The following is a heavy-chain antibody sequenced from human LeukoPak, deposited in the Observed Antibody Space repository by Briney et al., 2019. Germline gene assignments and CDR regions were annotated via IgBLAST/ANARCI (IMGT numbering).Heavy chain of an antibody. D-gene: IGHD6-19*01. CDR2: ISTRSSHI. CDR3: ARGLVAGGFKDVFDI. Sequence: GGSLRLSCAASGFSFSSYTMNWVRHAPGKGLEWVSSISTRSSHINYADSVKGRFTISRDNAKNSLYLQMNSLRAEDTAVYYCARGLVAGGFKDVFDIWGQGTMVTVSS. CDR1: GFSFSSYT. J-gene: IGHJ3*02. V-gene: IGHV3-21*01.